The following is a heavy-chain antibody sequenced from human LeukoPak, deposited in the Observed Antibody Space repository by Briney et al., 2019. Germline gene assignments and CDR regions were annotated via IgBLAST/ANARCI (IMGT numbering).Heavy chain of an antibody. D-gene: IGHD5-18*01. Sequence: ASVTVSCKASGCIFTSYDINWVRQAAGRGLEWMGGKNPDSGNTGFAQKFQGRVTMTRNTSISTAYMELSSLRSEDTAVYYCARASLDVDTAMVYYYYGMDVWGQGTTVTVSS. CDR2: KNPDSGNT. V-gene: IGHV1-8*01. CDR1: GCIFTSYD. CDR3: ARASLDVDTAMVYYYYGMDV. J-gene: IGHJ6*02.